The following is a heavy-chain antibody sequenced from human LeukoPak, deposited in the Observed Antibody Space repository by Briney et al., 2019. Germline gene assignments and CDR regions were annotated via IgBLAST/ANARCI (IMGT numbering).Heavy chain of an antibody. CDR2: ISGSGGST. D-gene: IGHD4-11*01. V-gene: IGHV3-23*01. Sequence: PGGSLRLSCAASGFTFSSYAMSWVRQAPGKGLEWVSAISGSGGSTYYADSVKGRFTISRDNSKNTLYLQMNSLRAEDTAVYYCAKGPLLDYSNYVLAGHWYFDLWGRGTLVTVSS. CDR1: GFTFSSYA. J-gene: IGHJ2*01. CDR3: AKGPLLDYSNYVLAGHWYFDL.